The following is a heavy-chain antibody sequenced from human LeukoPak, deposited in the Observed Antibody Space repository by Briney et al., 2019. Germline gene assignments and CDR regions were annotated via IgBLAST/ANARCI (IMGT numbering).Heavy chain of an antibody. V-gene: IGHV3-30*18. J-gene: IGHJ4*02. Sequence: GGSLRLSCVASGFTFNSCGMHWVRQAPGKGLEWVAVISYDGSDKDYTDSVKGRFTISRDNSKNTLYLQMNSLRAEDTAVYYCAKVHSSGWLFDYWGQGTLVTVSS. CDR3: AKVHSSGWLFDY. CDR1: GFTFNSCG. CDR2: ISYDGSDK. D-gene: IGHD6-19*01.